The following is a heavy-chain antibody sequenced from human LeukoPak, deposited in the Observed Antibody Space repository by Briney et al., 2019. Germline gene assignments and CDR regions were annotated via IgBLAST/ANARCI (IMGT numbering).Heavy chain of an antibody. J-gene: IGHJ4*02. CDR2: INPNSGGT. D-gene: IGHD3-22*01. V-gene: IGHV1-2*02. Sequence: ASVKVSCKASGGTFSSYAISWVRQAPGQGLEWMGWINPNSGGTNYAQKFQGRVTMTRDTSISTAYMELSRLRSDDTAVYYCASEVGSSGYYYNYWGQGTLVTVSS. CDR3: ASEVGSSGYYYNY. CDR1: GGTFSSYA.